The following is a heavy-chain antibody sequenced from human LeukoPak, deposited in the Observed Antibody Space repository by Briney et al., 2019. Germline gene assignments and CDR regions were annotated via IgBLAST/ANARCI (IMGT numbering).Heavy chain of an antibody. D-gene: IGHD2-2*01. J-gene: IGHJ5*02. V-gene: IGHV4-59*12. CDR1: GGSISSYY. Sequence: SETLSLTCTVSGGSISSYYWSWIRQPPGKGLEWIGYIYYSGSTNYNPSLKSRVTISVDTSKNQFSLKLSSVTAADTAVYYCARDRGVGYDRGWFDPWGQGTLVTVSS. CDR3: ARDRGVGYDRGWFDP. CDR2: IYYSGST.